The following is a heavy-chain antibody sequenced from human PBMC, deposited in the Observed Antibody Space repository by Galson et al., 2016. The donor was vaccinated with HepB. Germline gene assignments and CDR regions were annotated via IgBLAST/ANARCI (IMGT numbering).Heavy chain of an antibody. D-gene: IGHD3-3*01. Sequence: CAISGDSVSSSRAAWNWIRQSPSRGLEWLGRTYYRLKWNNDYAVSVKSRIIINPDTSKNQFSLQLKSVTPEDTAVCYCARAVEYYTFWSRLYGMDVWGQGTTVIVSS. CDR2: TYYRLKWNN. CDR3: ARAVEYYTFWSRLYGMDV. CDR1: GDSVSSSRAA. V-gene: IGHV6-1*01. J-gene: IGHJ6*02.